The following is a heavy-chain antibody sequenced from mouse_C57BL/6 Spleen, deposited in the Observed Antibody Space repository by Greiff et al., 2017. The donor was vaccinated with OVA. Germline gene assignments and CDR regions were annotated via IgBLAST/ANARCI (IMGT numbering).Heavy chain of an antibody. V-gene: IGHV1-82*01. CDR2: IYPGDGDT. CDR1: GYAFSSSW. J-gene: IGHJ3*01. CDR3: ADSSGWFAY. Sequence: QVQLQQSGPELVKPGASVKISCKASGYAFSSSWMNWVKQRPGKGLEWIGRIYPGDGDTNYNGKFKGKATLTADKSSSTAYMQLSSLTSEDSAVYFCADSSGWFAYWGQGTLVTVSA. D-gene: IGHD3-2*02.